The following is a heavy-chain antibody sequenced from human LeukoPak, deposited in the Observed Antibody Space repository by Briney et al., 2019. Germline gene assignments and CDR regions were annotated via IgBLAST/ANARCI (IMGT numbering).Heavy chain of an antibody. CDR1: GFTFSSYE. CDR3: ASTGGYGSGTYDYYYFGMDV. J-gene: IGHJ6*02. CDR2: ITSSGRTI. D-gene: IGHD3-10*01. Sequence: GGSLRLSCAASGFTFSSYEMNWVRQAPGKGLEGVAYITSSGRTIYYADFVRGRFTISSDNAKNSLYLQMNILRAEDTAVYYCASTGGYGSGTYDYYYFGMDVWGQGTTVTVSS. V-gene: IGHV3-48*03.